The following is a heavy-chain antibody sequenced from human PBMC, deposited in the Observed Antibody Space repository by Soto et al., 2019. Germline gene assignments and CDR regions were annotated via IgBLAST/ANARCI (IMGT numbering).Heavy chain of an antibody. CDR2: IYSGGST. J-gene: IGHJ6*02. D-gene: IGHD6-19*01. CDR1: GFTVSSNY. V-gene: IGHV3-53*01. Sequence: PVGSLRLSCAASGFTVSSNYMSWVRQAPGKGLEWVSVIYSGGSTYYADSVKGRLTISRDNSKNTLYLQMNSLRAEDTAVYYCARRQWLVLGTTYYYGMDVWGQGTTVTVPS. CDR3: ARRQWLVLGTTYYYGMDV.